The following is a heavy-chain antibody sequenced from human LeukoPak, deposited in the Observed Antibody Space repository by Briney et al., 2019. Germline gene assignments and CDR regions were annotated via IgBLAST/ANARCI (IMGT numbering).Heavy chain of an antibody. CDR3: ARDEYCSSTSCYVG. D-gene: IGHD2-2*01. J-gene: IGHJ4*02. V-gene: IGHV1-69*13. CDR2: VIPIFGTA. Sequence: SVKVSCKASGGTFSSYAISWVRQAPGQGLEWMGGVIPIFGTANYAQKFQGRVTITADESTSTAYMELSSLRSEDTAVYYCARDEYCSSTSCYVGWGQGTLVTVSS. CDR1: GGTFSSYA.